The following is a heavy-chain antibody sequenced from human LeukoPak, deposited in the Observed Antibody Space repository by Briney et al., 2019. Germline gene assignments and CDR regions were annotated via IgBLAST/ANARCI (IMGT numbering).Heavy chain of an antibody. CDR2: ISGSGGST. V-gene: IGHV3-23*01. D-gene: IGHD1-26*01. CDR3: AKDAVGATWRQFDY. J-gene: IGHJ4*02. Sequence: GGSLRLSCAASGFTFSSYAMSRVRQAPGKGLEWVSAISGSGGSTFYADSVKGRFTISRDNSKNTLYLQMNSLRAEDTAVYYCAKDAVGATWRQFDYWGQGTLVTVSS. CDR1: GFTFSSYA.